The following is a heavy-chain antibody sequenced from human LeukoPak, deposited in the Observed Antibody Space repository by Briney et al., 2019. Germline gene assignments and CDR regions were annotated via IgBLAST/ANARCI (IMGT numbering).Heavy chain of an antibody. CDR3: ARSFEYSSSFDY. CDR1: GYTFTGYY. D-gene: IGHD6-6*01. J-gene: IGHJ4*02. V-gene: IGHV1-18*04. CDR2: ISAYNGNT. Sequence: ASVKVSCKASGYTFTGYYMHWVRQAPGQGLEWMGWISAYNGNTNYAQKLQGRVTMTTDTSTSTAYMELRSLRSDDTAVYYCARSFEYSSSFDYWGQGTLVTVSS.